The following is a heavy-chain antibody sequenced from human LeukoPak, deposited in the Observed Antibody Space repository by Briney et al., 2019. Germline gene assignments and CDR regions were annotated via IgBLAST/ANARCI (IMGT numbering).Heavy chain of an antibody. CDR3: ARARLTLAREVIIKADY. V-gene: IGHV3-7*03. CDR1: GFSFSTYW. Sequence: TGGSLRLSCAASGFSFSTYWMSWVRQAPGKGLQWVANIKQDGSEKNYVDSVKGRFTISRDNAKNSLYLQMNSLRAEDTAVYYCARARLTLAREVIIKADYWGQGIPVTVSS. J-gene: IGHJ4*02. CDR2: IKQDGSEK. D-gene: IGHD3-10*01.